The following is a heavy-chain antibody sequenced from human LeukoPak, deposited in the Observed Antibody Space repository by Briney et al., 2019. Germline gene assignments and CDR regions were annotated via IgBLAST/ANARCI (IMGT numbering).Heavy chain of an antibody. D-gene: IGHD3-22*01. Sequence: GESLKISCRVSGYAFASYWIGWVRQVPGKGLEWMSIIYPDDSDTKYSPSFQGQVAFSADKSVNTAYLQWSSLKASDSAMYYCARFEVNHEDSSSFYYFDHWGQGTLVTVSS. J-gene: IGHJ4*02. CDR2: IYPDDSDT. V-gene: IGHV5-51*01. CDR1: GYAFASYW. CDR3: ARFEVNHEDSSSFYYFDH.